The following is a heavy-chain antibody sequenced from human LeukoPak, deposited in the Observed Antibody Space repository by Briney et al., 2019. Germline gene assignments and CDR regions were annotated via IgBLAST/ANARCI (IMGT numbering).Heavy chain of an antibody. CDR2: ISGSGGST. V-gene: IGHV3-23*01. CDR1: GFTFSSYA. Sequence: PGGSLRLSCAASGFTFSSYAMTWVRQAPGKGLEWVSAISGSGGSTYYADSVKGRFAISRDNSKNTLYLQMSSLRAEDTAVYYCEKELRGYSYDYDYWGQGALVTVSS. J-gene: IGHJ4*02. D-gene: IGHD5-18*01. CDR3: EKELRGYSYDYDY.